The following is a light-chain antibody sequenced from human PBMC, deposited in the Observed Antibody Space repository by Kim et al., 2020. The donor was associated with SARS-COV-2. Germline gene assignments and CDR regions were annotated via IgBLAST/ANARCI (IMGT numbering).Light chain of an antibody. CDR2: VNSDGSH. J-gene: IGLJ2*01. Sequence: ASVKLTCTLSSGHSSYAIAWHQQQPEKGPRYLMKVNSDGSHSKGDGIPDRFSGSSSGAERYLTISSLQSEDEADYYCQTWGTGHVVFGGGTKLTVL. CDR3: QTWGTGHVV. CDR1: SGHSSYA. V-gene: IGLV4-69*01.